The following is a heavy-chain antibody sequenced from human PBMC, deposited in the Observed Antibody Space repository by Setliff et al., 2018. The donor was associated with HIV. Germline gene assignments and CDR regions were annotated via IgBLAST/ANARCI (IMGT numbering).Heavy chain of an antibody. D-gene: IGHD3-16*01. CDR1: GGSISSHF. CDR3: ARGTLYYDYVWGTPFPFDY. Sequence: SETLSLTCTVSGGSISSHFWSWFRHPPGKGLEWIGSIYYMGSTNYNPSLRSRVTISVVTSKNQFSLKLSSVTAADTAVYYCARGTLYYDYVWGTPFPFDYWGQGTLVTVSS. J-gene: IGHJ4*02. CDR2: IYYMGST. V-gene: IGHV4-59*11.